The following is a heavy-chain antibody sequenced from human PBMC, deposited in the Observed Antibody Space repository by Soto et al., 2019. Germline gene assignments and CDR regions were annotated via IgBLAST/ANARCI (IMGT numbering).Heavy chain of an antibody. Sequence: QVQLVESGGGVVQPGRSLRLYCAASGFTFSSYGMHWVHQAPGKGLEWVAVISYDGSNKYYADSVKGRFTISRDNSKNTLYLQMNSLRAEDTAVYYRAKGSGGGVAANPHNYWGQGTLVTVSS. V-gene: IGHV3-30*18. CDR3: AKGSGGGVAANPHNY. CDR2: ISYDGSNK. D-gene: IGHD6-19*01. J-gene: IGHJ4*02. CDR1: GFTFSSYG.